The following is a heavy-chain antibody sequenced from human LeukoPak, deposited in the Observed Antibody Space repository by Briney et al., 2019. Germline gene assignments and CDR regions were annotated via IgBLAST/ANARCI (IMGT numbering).Heavy chain of an antibody. CDR3: AKDSYIVVVPAATRYFDY. J-gene: IGHJ4*02. Sequence: PGGSLRLSCAASGFTFSSYGMSWVRQAPGKGLEWVAFIRYDGSNKYYADSVKGRFTISRDNSKNTLYLQMNSLRAEDTAVYYCAKDSYIVVVPAATRYFDYWGQGTLVTVSS. CDR1: GFTFSSYG. V-gene: IGHV3-30*02. D-gene: IGHD2-2*01. CDR2: IRYDGSNK.